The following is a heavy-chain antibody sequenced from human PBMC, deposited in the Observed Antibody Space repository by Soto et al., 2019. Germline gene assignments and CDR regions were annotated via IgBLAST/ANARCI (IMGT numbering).Heavy chain of an antibody. V-gene: IGHV4-39*01. CDR3: VSQRTTVTTQAHLDY. Sequence: SETLSLTCTVSGGSVTSRSYYWGWIRQSPGKGLGWIGSVYYRGRSYSKSSVKSRVSISVDTSKNRFSLSLNSVTASDTAVYFCVSQRTTVTTQAHLDYWGPGAMVTVSS. CDR2: VYYRGRS. D-gene: IGHD4-17*01. J-gene: IGHJ4*02. CDR1: GGSVTSRSYY.